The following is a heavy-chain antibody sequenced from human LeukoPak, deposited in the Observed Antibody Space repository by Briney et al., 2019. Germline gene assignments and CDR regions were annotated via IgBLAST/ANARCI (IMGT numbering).Heavy chain of an antibody. V-gene: IGHV4-59*01. D-gene: IGHD6-19*01. CDR2: ISYSGST. Sequence: SETLSLTCTVSGGSISSYYWNWIRQPPGKGLEWIGYISYSGSTNYNPSLKSRVTISLDTSKNQFSLKLSSVTAADTAVYYCAGGGQWLVQGYWGQGTLVTVSS. CDR1: GGSISSYY. CDR3: AGGGQWLVQGY. J-gene: IGHJ4*02.